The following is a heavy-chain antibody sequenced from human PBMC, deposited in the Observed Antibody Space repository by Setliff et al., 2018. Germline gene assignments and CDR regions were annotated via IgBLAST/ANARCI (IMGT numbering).Heavy chain of an antibody. J-gene: IGHJ6*02. D-gene: IGHD3-10*01. V-gene: IGHV4-61*02. CDR2: IYTSGST. CDR1: GGSISSGSYY. CDR3: ARGGLWFGELLWKYYYYGMDV. Sequence: PSETLSLTCTVSGGSISSGSYYWSWIRQPAGKGLEWIGRIYTSGSTNYNPSLKSRVTISVDTSKNQFSLKLSSVTAADTAVYYCARGGLWFGELLWKYYYYGMDVWGQVTTVTVSS.